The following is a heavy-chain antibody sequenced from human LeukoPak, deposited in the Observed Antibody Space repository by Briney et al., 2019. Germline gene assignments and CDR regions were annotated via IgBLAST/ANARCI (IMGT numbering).Heavy chain of an antibody. V-gene: IGHV1-8*01. CDR2: MNPNSGNT. Sequence: ASVKVSCKASGYTFTSFDINWVRQATGQGLEWMGWMNPNSGNTGYAQKFQGRVTMTRNTAISTAYMELSSLRSKDTAVYYCARESGFYGSGSRYWGQGTLVTVSS. J-gene: IGHJ4*02. D-gene: IGHD3-10*01. CDR1: GYTFTSFD. CDR3: ARESGFYGSGSRY.